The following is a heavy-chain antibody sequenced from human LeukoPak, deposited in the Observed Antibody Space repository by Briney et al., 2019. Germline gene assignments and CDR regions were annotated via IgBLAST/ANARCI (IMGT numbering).Heavy chain of an antibody. CDR2: IKGKTDGGTT. J-gene: IGHJ4*02. D-gene: IGHD3-10*01. V-gene: IGHV3-15*01. Sequence: GGSLRLSCAASGFTFSNAWMSWVRQAPGKGLEWVGRIKGKTDGGTTDYAAPVKGRFTISRDDSKNTLYLQMNSLKTEDTAVYYCTTSAGEFDYWGQGTLVTVSS. CDR3: TTSAGEFDY. CDR1: GFTFSNAW.